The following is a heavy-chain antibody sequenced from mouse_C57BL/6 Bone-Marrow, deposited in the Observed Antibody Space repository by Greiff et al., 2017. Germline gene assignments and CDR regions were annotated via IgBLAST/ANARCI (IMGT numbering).Heavy chain of an antibody. D-gene: IGHD2-3*01. V-gene: IGHV1-62-2*01. CDR3: ARHEEGGGYYVYAMDY. CDR2: FYPGSGSI. CDR1: GYTFTKYT. Sequence: QVQLQQSGAELVKPGASVKLSCKASGYTFTKYTIHWVKQRSGQGLEWIGWFYPGSGSIKDNEKFKDKATLTADKSSSTVYMELSRLTSEDSAVYFCARHEEGGGYYVYAMDYWGQGTSVTVSS. J-gene: IGHJ4*01.